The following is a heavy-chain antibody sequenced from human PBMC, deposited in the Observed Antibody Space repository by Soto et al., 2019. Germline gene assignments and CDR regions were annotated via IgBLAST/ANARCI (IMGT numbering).Heavy chain of an antibody. V-gene: IGHV4-31*03. J-gene: IGHJ4*02. Sequence: QVQLQASGPGLVKPSQTLSLTCTVSGGSISSGGYYWSWIRQHPGKGLEWIGDIYYSGSTYCNPSLKSRVTIPVDTSKTQYSLKLSSVTAADTAVYYCARVPDSLRLGFGGFDYWGQGTLVTVSS. CDR1: GGSISSGGYY. CDR3: ARVPDSLRLGFGGFDY. D-gene: IGHD3-3*01. CDR2: IYYSGST.